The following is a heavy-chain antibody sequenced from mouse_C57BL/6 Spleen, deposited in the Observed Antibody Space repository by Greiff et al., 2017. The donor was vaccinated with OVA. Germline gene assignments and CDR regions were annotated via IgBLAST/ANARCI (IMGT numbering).Heavy chain of an antibody. J-gene: IGHJ1*03. V-gene: IGHV1-69*01. CDR3: ARWRSGGYFDV. CDR1: GYTFTSYW. CDR2: IDPSDSYT. Sequence: QVQLQQPGAELVMPGASVKLSCKASGYTFTSYWMHWVKQRPGQGLEWIGEIDPSDSYTNYNQKFKGKSTLTVDKSSSTAYMKLSSLTSEDSAVYYCARWRSGGYFDVWGTGTTVTVSS.